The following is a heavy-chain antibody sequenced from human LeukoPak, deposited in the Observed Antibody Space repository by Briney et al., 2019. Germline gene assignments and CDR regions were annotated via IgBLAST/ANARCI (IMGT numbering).Heavy chain of an antibody. D-gene: IGHD2-2*01. Sequence: GGSLRLSCAASGFTFSNYAMTWVRLAPGKGLEWVSAVSGNGGTTYYADSVKGRFTISRDNSKNTLYLQMNSLRAEDTAVYYCARGGDIVVVPAAMSLDYWGQGTLVTVSS. CDR1: GFTFSNYA. CDR2: VSGNGGTT. CDR3: ARGGDIVVVPAAMSLDY. J-gene: IGHJ4*02. V-gene: IGHV3-23*01.